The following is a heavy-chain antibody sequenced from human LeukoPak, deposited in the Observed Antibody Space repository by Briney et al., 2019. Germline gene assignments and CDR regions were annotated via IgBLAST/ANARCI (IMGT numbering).Heavy chain of an antibody. Sequence: SETLSLTCSVSGGSMSSYYWSWIRQPAGKGLEWIGRIYTTGNTNYNPPLKSRVTISVDTSKNQFSLKLDSVTAADTAVYYCARGIGTINFDYWGQGVLVTVSS. CDR1: GGSMSSYY. J-gene: IGHJ4*02. CDR3: ARGIGTINFDY. D-gene: IGHD1-7*01. V-gene: IGHV4-4*07. CDR2: IYTTGNT.